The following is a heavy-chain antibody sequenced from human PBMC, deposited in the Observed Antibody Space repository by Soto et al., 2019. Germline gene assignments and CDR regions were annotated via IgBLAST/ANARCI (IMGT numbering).Heavy chain of an antibody. CDR1: GFTFSSDS. D-gene: IGHD2-2*01. Sequence: EVQLVESGGGLVKPGGSLRLSCAASGFTFSSDSLPWVRQAPGKGLEWVSSISSSSTYIYYADSLKGRFTISRDNAKNSLYLKMNSLRAEDTAVYYCAREHCSSTSCYGLWGQGTLVTVSS. CDR3: AREHCSSTSCYGL. J-gene: IGHJ4*02. CDR2: ISSSSTYI. V-gene: IGHV3-21*01.